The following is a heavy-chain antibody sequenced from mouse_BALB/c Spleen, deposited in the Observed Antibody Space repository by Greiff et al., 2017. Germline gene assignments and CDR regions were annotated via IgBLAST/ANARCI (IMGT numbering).Heavy chain of an antibody. D-gene: IGHD4-1*01. CDR1: GDSITSGY. J-gene: IGHJ2*01. Sequence: EVQLQESGPSLVKPSQTLSLTCSVTGDSITSGYWNWIRKFPGNKLEYMGYISYSGSTYYNPSLKSRISITRDTSKNQYYLQLNSVTTEDTATYYCARYRGLGRGYYLDYWGQGTTLTVSS. CDR3: ARYRGLGRGYYLDY. CDR2: ISYSGST. V-gene: IGHV3-8*02.